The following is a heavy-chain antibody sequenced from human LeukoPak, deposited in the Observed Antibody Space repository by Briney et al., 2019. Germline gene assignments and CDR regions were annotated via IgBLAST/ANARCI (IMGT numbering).Heavy chain of an antibody. Sequence: GASVRLCCKASGYSFTRYGISWVRQAPGQGLEWMGWISGSNGNTKYAQKFQGRVTMTTDTSTGTDYMDLRNLRFDDTAVYFCARSGRGTYYYFDLWGKGTLVAVSS. V-gene: IGHV1-18*01. J-gene: IGHJ4*01. CDR3: ARSGRGTYYYFDL. CDR1: GYSFTRYG. D-gene: IGHD1-26*01. CDR2: ISGSNGNT.